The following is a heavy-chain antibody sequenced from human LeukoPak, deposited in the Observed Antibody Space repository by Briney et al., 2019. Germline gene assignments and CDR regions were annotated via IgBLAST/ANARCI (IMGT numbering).Heavy chain of an antibody. D-gene: IGHD3-22*01. CDR3: TRIITGRTFDS. Sequence: TGGPLRLSCTASGFTFCDFAMSWVRQAPGKGQEGVGFIRSQASGGTTEYAPSVKGRFTISRDNSKRIAYLQMNSVWTEDTAVYYCTRIITGRTFDSWGQGTLVTVST. J-gene: IGHJ4*02. CDR1: GFTFCDFA. V-gene: IGHV3-49*04. CDR2: IRSQASGGTT.